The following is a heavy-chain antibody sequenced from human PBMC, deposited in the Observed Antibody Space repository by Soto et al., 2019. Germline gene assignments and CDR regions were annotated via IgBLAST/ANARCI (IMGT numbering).Heavy chain of an antibody. D-gene: IGHD3-16*01. CDR1: GGSFSGYY. CDR3: ARGASVGGVIDY. CDR2: INHSGST. Sequence: SETLSLTCAVYGGSFSGYYWSWIRQPPGKGLEWIGEINHSGSTNYNPSLKSRVTISVDTSKNQFSLKLSSVTAADTAVYYCARGASVGGVIDYWGQGTLVTVSS. J-gene: IGHJ4*02. V-gene: IGHV4-34*01.